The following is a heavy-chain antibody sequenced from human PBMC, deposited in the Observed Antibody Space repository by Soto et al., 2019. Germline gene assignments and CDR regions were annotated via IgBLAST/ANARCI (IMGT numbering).Heavy chain of an antibody. CDR3: ASPRFTFGGASSMDV. D-gene: IGHD3-16*01. CDR2: IYYSGST. CDR1: GGSISSGDYY. Sequence: SETLSLTCTVSGGSISSGDYYWSWIRQPPGKGLEWIGYIYYSGSTYYNPSLKSRVTISVDTSKNQFSLKLSSVTAADTAVYYFASPRFTFGGASSMDVWGQGTTVNVSS. J-gene: IGHJ6*02. V-gene: IGHV4-30-4*01.